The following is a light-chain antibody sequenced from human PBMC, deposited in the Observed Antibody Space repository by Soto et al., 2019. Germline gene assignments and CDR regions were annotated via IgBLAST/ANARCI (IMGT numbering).Light chain of an antibody. CDR1: SSDVGEYND. V-gene: IGLV2-14*01. CDR2: DVT. J-gene: IGLJ3*02. Sequence: QSGLTQPASVSGSPGQSITIFCTGTSSDVGEYNDVSWYRHHPDKAPELMIYDVTNRPSGVSNRFSGSKSGNTASLTISGLQPEDEADYYCSSYTSSRTWVFGGGTKLTVL. CDR3: SSYTSSRTWV.